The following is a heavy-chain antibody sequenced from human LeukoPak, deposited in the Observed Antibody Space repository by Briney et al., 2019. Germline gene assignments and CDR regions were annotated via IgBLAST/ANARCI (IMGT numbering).Heavy chain of an antibody. D-gene: IGHD2-15*01. J-gene: IGHJ4*02. Sequence: GGSLGLSCAASGFTFSSYAMHWVRQTPGKGLEYVSAISTNGGGTYYANSVKGRFTISRDNSKNTLYLQMGSLRAEDMAVYFCARYCNGVTCYSGYDYWGQGTLVTVSS. V-gene: IGHV3-64*01. CDR1: GFTFSSYA. CDR3: ARYCNGVTCYSGYDY. CDR2: ISTNGGGT.